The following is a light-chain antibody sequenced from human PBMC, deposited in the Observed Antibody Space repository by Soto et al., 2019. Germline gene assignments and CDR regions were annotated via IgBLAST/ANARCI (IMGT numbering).Light chain of an antibody. CDR2: EVS. V-gene: IGLV2-8*01. CDR1: SSDVGNYKY. J-gene: IGLJ3*02. Sequence: QSALTQSPSASGSPGQSVTISCTGTSSDVGNYKYVSWYQQHPGKAPKLMIYEVSKRPSGFPDRFSGSKSGNTASLTVSGLQVEDEADYYCSSYAGSNLWVFGGGTKLTVL. CDR3: SSYAGSNLWV.